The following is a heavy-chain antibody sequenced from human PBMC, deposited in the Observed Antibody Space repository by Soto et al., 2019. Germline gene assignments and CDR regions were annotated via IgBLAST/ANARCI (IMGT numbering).Heavy chain of an antibody. CDR1: GYSISSGYY. CDR3: TRDGDGRMTTNPYYYYGMDV. V-gene: IGHV4-38-2*02. J-gene: IGHJ6*02. Sequence: SETLSLTCAVSGYSISSGYYWGWIRQPPGKGLEWIGSIYHSGSTYYNPSVKRRVSISVDTSKNQFSLNLSSVTAADTAVYYCTRDGDGRMTTNPYYYYGMDVWGPGITVTVSS. D-gene: IGHD2-21*02. CDR2: IYHSGST.